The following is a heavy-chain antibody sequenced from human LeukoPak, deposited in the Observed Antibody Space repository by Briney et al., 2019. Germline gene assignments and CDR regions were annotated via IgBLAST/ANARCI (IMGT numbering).Heavy chain of an antibody. V-gene: IGHV4-59*12. Sequence: SETLSLTCTVSGGSISSYYWSWIRQPPGKGLEWIGYIYYSGSTNYNPSLKSRVTISVDTSKNQFSLKLSSVTAADTAVYYCARDPDSSGYYYVGWFDPWGQGTLVTVSS. J-gene: IGHJ5*02. CDR3: ARDPDSSGYYYVGWFDP. CDR1: GGSISSYY. CDR2: IYYSGST. D-gene: IGHD3-22*01.